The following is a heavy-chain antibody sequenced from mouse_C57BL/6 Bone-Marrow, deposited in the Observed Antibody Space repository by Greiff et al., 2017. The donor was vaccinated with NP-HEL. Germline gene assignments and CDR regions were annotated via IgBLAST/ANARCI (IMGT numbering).Heavy chain of an antibody. Sequence: DVKLVESEAGLVQPGSSMKLSCTASGFTFSDYYMAWVRQVPEKGLEWVANINYVGSSTYYLDSLKGRFIISRDNAKNILYMQMSSLKSEDTATYYGARQGDCNMYYLDYWGQGTTVTVSS. CDR3: ARQGDCNMYYLDY. D-gene: IGHD2-1*01. J-gene: IGHJ2*01. CDR2: INYVGSST. V-gene: IGHV5-16*01. CDR1: GFTFSDYY.